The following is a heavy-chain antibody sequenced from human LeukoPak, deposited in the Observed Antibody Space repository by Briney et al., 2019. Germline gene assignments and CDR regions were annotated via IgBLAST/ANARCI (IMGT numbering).Heavy chain of an antibody. D-gene: IGHD3-22*01. CDR3: ARGRSYYYDSSGYQP. V-gene: IGHV1-2*02. Sequence: ASVNVSCKASGYTFTGYYMHWVRQAPGQGLEWMGWINPNSGGTNYAQKFQGRVTMTRDTSISTAYMELSSLRSEDTAVYYCARGRSYYYDSSGYQPWGQGTLVTVSS. CDR1: GYTFTGYY. CDR2: INPNSGGT. J-gene: IGHJ5*02.